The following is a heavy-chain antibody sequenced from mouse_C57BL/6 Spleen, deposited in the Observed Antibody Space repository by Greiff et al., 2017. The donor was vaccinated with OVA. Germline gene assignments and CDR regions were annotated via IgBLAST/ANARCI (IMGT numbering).Heavy chain of an antibody. J-gene: IGHJ2*01. CDR1: GYAFTNYL. Sequence: VQLQQSGAELVRPGTSVKVSCKASGYAFTNYLIEWVKQRPGQGLEWIGVINPGSGGTNYNEKFKGKATLTADKSSSTAYMQLSSLTSEDSAVYFCSRSPIYYGYYGDYWGQGTTLTVSS. CDR3: SRSPIYYGYYGDY. V-gene: IGHV1-54*01. CDR2: INPGSGGT. D-gene: IGHD2-3*01.